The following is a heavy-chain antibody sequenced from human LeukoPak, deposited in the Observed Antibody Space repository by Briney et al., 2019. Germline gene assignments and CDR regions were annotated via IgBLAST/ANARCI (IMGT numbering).Heavy chain of an antibody. J-gene: IGHJ6*02. CDR3: ARDQVAGYYYYYGMDV. V-gene: IGHV4-31*03. Sequence: PSEALSLTCTVSGGSISSGGYYWSWIRQHPGKGLEWIGYIYYSGSTYYNPSLESRVTISVDTSKNQFSLELSSVTAADTAVYYCARDQVAGYYYYYGMDVWGQGTTVTVSS. CDR1: GGSISSGGYY. CDR2: IYYSGST. D-gene: IGHD6-19*01.